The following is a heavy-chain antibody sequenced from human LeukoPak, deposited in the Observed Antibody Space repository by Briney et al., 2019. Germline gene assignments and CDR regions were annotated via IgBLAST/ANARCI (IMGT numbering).Heavy chain of an antibody. CDR3: ARRGVVVVPAAIIGSNNWFDP. V-gene: IGHV4-39*01. J-gene: IGHJ5*02. Sequence: PSETLSLTCTVSGGSISSSSYYWGWIRQPPGKGLEWIGSIYYSGSTYYNPSLKSRVTISVDTSKNQFSLKLSSATAADTAVYYCARRGVVVVPAAIIGSNNWFDPWGQGTLVTVSS. CDR2: IYYSGST. CDR1: GGSISSSSYY. D-gene: IGHD2-2*01.